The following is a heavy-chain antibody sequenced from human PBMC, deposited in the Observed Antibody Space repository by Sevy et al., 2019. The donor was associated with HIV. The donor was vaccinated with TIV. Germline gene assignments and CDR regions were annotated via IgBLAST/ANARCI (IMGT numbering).Heavy chain of an antibody. V-gene: IGHV5-51*01. D-gene: IGHD3-22*01. CDR3: ATSRSGYFDGSGYYIY. CDR1: GYSFTSHW. CDR2: IYPDDSVT. Sequence: GESLKISCQGSGYSFTSHWIAWVRQMPGKGLEWMGIIYPDDSVTRYSPSFQGQVTFSADKSIFTAYLQWSSLKASDTAIYYCATSRSGYFDGSGYYIYWGQGTQVTVSS. J-gene: IGHJ4*01.